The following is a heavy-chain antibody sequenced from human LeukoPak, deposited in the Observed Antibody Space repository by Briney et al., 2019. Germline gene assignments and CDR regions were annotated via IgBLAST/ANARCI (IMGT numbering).Heavy chain of an antibody. CDR1: GFTFDDHA. CDR2: ISGDGGTT. D-gene: IGHD5-12*01. Sequence: GSLRLSCVASGFTFDDHAMHWVRQAPGKGLEWVSLISGDGGTTYYADSVKGRFTISRDNSKNSLYVQMNSLRPEDTALYYCAKAFKPPYSGYGYYYYGLDVWGQGTTVTVSS. CDR3: AKAFKPPYSGYGYYYYGLDV. J-gene: IGHJ6*02. V-gene: IGHV3-43*02.